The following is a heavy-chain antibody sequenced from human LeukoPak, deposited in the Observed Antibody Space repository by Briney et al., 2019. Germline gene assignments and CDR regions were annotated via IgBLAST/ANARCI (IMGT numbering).Heavy chain of an antibody. V-gene: IGHV4-39*07. CDR2: IYYSGST. CDR1: GGSISSSSYY. CDR3: ASPWHGYYYDTSGFYPH. Sequence: SGTLSLTCTVSGGSISSSSYYWGWIRHPPGKGLEWIGSIYYSGSTYYNPSLKRPVTISIDTSKNQVSLRLTSVTAADTAVYYCASPWHGYYYDTSGFYPHWGQGTLVTVSS. D-gene: IGHD3-22*01. J-gene: IGHJ4*02.